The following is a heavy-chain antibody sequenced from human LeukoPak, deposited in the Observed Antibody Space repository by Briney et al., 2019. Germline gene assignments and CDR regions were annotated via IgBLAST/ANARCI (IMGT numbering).Heavy chain of an antibody. CDR2: IRYDGSNK. D-gene: IGHD6-19*01. CDR3: AKAGIAVYYYYTDV. Sequence: GGSLRLSCAASGFTFSSYGMHWVRQAPGKGLEWVAFIRYDGSNKYYADSVKGRFTISRDNSKNTLYLQMNSLRAEDTAVYYCAKAGIAVYYYYTDVWGKGTTVTVSS. V-gene: IGHV3-30*02. CDR1: GFTFSSYG. J-gene: IGHJ6*03.